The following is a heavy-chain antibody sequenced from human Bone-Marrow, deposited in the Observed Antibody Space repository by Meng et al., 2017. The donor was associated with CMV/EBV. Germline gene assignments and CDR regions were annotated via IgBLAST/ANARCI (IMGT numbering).Heavy chain of an antibody. CDR3: AREVVGATGWFDP. CDR1: GFTFSSYA. D-gene: IGHD1-26*01. V-gene: IGHV3-23*03. CDR2: IYSGGSST. J-gene: IGHJ5*02. Sequence: GESLKISCAASGFTFSSYAMSWVRQAPGKGLEWVSVIYSGGSSTYYADSVKGRFTISRDNSKNTLYLQMNSLRAEDTAVYYCAREVVGATGWFDPWGQGTLVTVSS.